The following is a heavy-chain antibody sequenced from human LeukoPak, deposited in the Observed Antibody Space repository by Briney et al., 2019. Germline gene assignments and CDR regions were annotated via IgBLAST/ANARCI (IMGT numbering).Heavy chain of an antibody. CDR3: ARDGTYYDFWSGFLYYYYMDV. Sequence: ASVKVSCKASGYTFTSYYMHWVRQAPGQGLEWMGIINPSGGSTSYAQKFQGRVTMTRDMSTSTVYMELSSLRSEDTAVYYCARDGTYYDFWSGFLYYYYMDVWGKGTTVTVSS. CDR1: GYTFTSYY. V-gene: IGHV1-46*01. CDR2: INPSGGST. J-gene: IGHJ6*03. D-gene: IGHD3-3*01.